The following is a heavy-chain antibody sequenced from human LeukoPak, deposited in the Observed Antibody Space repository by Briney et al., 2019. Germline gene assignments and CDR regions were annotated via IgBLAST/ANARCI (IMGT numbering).Heavy chain of an antibody. J-gene: IGHJ4*02. Sequence: ASVKVSCKASGYTFTGHYMHWVRQAPGQGLEWMGWINPNSGGTNYAQKFQGRVTMTRDTSISTAYMELSRLRSDDTAVYYCARGATTWELLNYWGQGTLVTVSS. D-gene: IGHD1-26*01. CDR1: GYTFTGHY. CDR3: ARGATTWELLNY. CDR2: INPNSGGT. V-gene: IGHV1-2*02.